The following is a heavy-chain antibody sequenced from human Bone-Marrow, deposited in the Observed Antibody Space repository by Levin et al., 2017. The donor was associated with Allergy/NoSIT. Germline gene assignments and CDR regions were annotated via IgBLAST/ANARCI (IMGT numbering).Heavy chain of an antibody. CDR3: VRSNWGVAPGP. J-gene: IGHJ5*02. V-gene: IGHV3-7*01. CDR1: GFTFSTFW. CDR2: IKQDGSEK. Sequence: QAGGSLRLSCAASGFTFSTFWMTWVRQAPGKGLEWVASIKQDGSEKYYVDSVKGRFTISRDNAKNSLYLQMNSLRAEDTAVYFCVRSNWGVAPGPWGQGTVVTVSS. D-gene: IGHD7-27*01.